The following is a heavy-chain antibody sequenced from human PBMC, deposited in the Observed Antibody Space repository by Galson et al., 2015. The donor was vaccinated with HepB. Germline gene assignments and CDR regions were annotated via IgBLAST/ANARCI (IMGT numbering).Heavy chain of an antibody. J-gene: IGHJ4*02. CDR3: ARVISNNWYWLIH. CDR2: IYYSGGA. CDR1: GDSVSSSNYY. V-gene: IGHV4-39*07. D-gene: IGHD6-13*01. Sequence: TLSLTCTVSGDSVSSSNYYWGWIRQPLGKGPARIGSIYYSGGAYYNPTLKNRVTIPVDTSKNQFSLKLSSVTAAETAIYYCARVISNNWYWLIHWGQGTRVPVAS.